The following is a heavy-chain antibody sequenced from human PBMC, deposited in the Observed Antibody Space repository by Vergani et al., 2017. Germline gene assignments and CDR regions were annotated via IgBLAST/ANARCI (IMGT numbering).Heavy chain of an antibody. Sequence: QITLKESGPTLVKPPQTLTLSCTSSGFSLKTRGVSVAWIRQPPGKALDWLALSYLNDDQHYSPSLNTRVTITKDTSKNQVVLTMTNKDYVDTGTYYCVYRKTCYGTTCCFYPLYFYSYMDVRGKGTTVTVSS. D-gene: IGHD1-7*01. V-gene: IGHV2-5*04. CDR3: VYRKTCYGTTCCFYPLYFYSYMDV. J-gene: IGHJ6*03. CDR1: GFSLKTRGVS. CDR2: SYLNDDQ.